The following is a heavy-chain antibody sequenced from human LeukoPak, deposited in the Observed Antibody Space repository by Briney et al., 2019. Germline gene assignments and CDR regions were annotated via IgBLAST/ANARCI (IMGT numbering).Heavy chain of an antibody. D-gene: IGHD3-3*01. V-gene: IGHV1-2*02. CDR2: INPNSGGT. CDR3: ARTDERYYDFWSGYLD. Sequence: ASVKVSCKASGYTFADYYIHWVRQAPGQGLEWMGWINPNSGGTNYAQKFQGRVTMTRDTSISTAYMELSRLRSDDTAVYYCARTDERYYDFWSGYLDWGQGTLVTVSS. J-gene: IGHJ4*02. CDR1: GYTFADYY.